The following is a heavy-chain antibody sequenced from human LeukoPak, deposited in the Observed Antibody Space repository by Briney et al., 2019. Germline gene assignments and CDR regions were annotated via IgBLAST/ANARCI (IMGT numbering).Heavy chain of an antibody. J-gene: IGHJ4*02. CDR2: INPHSGGT. CDR1: GFTFSGHY. V-gene: IGHV1-2*02. CDR3: VREGNELLSKNFDY. D-gene: IGHD2-21*02. Sequence: EASVKVSFKASGFTFSGHYIHWVRQAPGQGLEWMGYINPHSGGTSSPQKFQGRVTMTTDTSISAVYMELSSLTSDDTAMYYCVREGNELLSKNFDYWGQGSLVTVSS.